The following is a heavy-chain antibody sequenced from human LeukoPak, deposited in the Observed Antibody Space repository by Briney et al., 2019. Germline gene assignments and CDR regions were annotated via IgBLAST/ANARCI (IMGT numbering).Heavy chain of an antibody. CDR3: ARGDYYDSSGPGTFDI. CDR1: GGSISSYY. CDR2: ISNSGYT. D-gene: IGHD3-22*01. J-gene: IGHJ3*02. Sequence: SETLSLTCTVSGGSISSYYWTWIRQPPGKELEWIAYISNSGYTNYNPSLKSRVTISVDPSKNQFSLKLSSVTAADTAFYYCARGDYYDSSGPGTFDIWGQGTMVTVSS. V-gene: IGHV4-59*01.